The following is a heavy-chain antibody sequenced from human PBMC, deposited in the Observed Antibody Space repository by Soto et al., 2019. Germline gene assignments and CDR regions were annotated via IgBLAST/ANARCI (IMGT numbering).Heavy chain of an antibody. CDR2: INSDGSST. Sequence: EVQLVESGGGLVQPGGSLRLSCAASGFTFSSYWMHWVRQAPGKGLVWVSRINSDGSSTSYADSVKGRFTISRDNAKNTLYLQMNSLRAEDTAVYYCALPPLDYYDSSGYYTDYWGQGTLVTVSS. J-gene: IGHJ4*02. D-gene: IGHD3-22*01. CDR3: ALPPLDYYDSSGYYTDY. CDR1: GFTFSSYW. V-gene: IGHV3-74*01.